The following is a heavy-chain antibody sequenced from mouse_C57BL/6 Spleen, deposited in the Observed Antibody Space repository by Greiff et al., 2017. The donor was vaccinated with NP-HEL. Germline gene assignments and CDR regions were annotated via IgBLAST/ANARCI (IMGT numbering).Heavy chain of an antibody. CDR2: ISYDGSN. CDR3: ARDRAPIYDGYFAWFAY. V-gene: IGHV3-6*01. D-gene: IGHD2-3*01. J-gene: IGHJ3*01. Sequence: DVKLQESGPGLVKPSQSLSLTCSVTGYSITSGYYWNWIRQFPGNKLEWMGYISYDGSNNYNPSLKNRISITRDTSKNQFFLKLNSVTTEDTATYYCARDRAPIYDGYFAWFAYWGQGTLVTVSA. CDR1: GYSITSGYY.